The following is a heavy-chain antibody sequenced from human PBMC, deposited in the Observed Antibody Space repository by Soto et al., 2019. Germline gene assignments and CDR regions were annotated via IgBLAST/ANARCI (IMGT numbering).Heavy chain of an antibody. CDR3: ARDHYCSGDTCYLISFDY. CDR1: GFSFSTYS. J-gene: IGHJ4*02. CDR2: ISSSGDTI. V-gene: IGHV3-48*02. D-gene: IGHD2-15*01. Sequence: ESLKISCAASGFSFSTYSMNWVRQAPGKGLEWVSFISSSGDTIHYADSVKGRFTVSRDNAKNSLYLQMNSLRDEDTAVYYCARDHYCSGDTCYLISFDYWGQGTQVTVSS.